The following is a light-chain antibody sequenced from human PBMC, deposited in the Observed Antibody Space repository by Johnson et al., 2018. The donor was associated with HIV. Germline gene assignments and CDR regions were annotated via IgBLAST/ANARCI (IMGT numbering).Light chain of an antibody. V-gene: IGLV1-51*01. Sequence: QSVLTQPPSVSAAPGQKVTISCSGSNSNIGNNYVSWYQQLPGTAPKLLIYDNNKRPSGIPDRFSGSKSGTSATLGITGLQTGAEADYYCGTWDSSLSARYVFGTGTKVTVL. J-gene: IGLJ1*01. CDR2: DNN. CDR1: NSNIGNNY. CDR3: GTWDSSLSARYV.